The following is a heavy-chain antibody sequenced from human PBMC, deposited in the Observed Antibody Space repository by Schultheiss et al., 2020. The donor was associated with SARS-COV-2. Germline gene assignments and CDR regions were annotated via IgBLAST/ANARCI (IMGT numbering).Heavy chain of an antibody. CDR2: IIPFFDAP. CDR3: ASGKVDY. J-gene: IGHJ4*02. V-gene: IGHV1-69*13. Sequence: SVKVSCKASGYTFISYYMHWVRQAPGQGLVWMGQIIPFFDAPDYAQNFQGRVTITADESTTTAYMELSSLRSEDTAVYYCASGKVDYWGQGTLVTVSS. CDR1: GYTFISYY. D-gene: IGHD1-26*01.